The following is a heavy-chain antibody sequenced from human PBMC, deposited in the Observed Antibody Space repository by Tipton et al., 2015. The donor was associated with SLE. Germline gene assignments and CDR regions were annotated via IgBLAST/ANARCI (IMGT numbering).Heavy chain of an antibody. J-gene: IGHJ4*02. V-gene: IGHV4-39*07. CDR1: GGSISSSSYY. D-gene: IGHD3-10*01. Sequence: TLSLTCTVSGGSISSSSYYWGWIRQPPGKGLEWIGSIYYSGSTYYNPSLKSRVTISVDTSKNQFSLKLSSVTAADTAVYYCAWTGDYFDYWGQGTLVTVSS. CDR2: IYYSGST. CDR3: AWTGDYFDY.